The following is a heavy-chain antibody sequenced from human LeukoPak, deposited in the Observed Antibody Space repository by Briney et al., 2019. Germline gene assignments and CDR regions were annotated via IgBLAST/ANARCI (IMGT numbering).Heavy chain of an antibody. D-gene: IGHD5-12*01. CDR2: INSNSGGP. J-gene: IGHJ4*02. Sequence: GASVKVSCKTSGCIFTYYYMHWVRQAPGQGLEWMGWINSNSGGPKYAQKFQGRVTMTRDTSISTVYMELNTLISDDTAIYYCARYLSGYDYFDYWGQGTLVTVSS. CDR1: GCIFTYYY. V-gene: IGHV1-2*02. CDR3: ARYLSGYDYFDY.